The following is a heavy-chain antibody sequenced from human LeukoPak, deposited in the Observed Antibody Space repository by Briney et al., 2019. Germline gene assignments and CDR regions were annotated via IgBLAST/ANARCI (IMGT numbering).Heavy chain of an antibody. D-gene: IGHD3-10*01. CDR2: INPNSGGT. J-gene: IGHJ4*02. Sequence: HWVRQAPGQXXEWMGWINPNSGGTNYAQKFQGRVTMTRDTSISTAYMELSRLRSDDTAVYYCARSMVRGVIIGMDWGQGTLVTVSS. CDR3: ARSMVRGVIIGMD. V-gene: IGHV1-2*02.